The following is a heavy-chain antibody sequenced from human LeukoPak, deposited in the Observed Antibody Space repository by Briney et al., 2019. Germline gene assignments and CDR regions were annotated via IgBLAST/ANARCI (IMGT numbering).Heavy chain of an antibody. D-gene: IGHD3-3*01. J-gene: IGHJ4*02. Sequence: GGSLRLSCAASGFTFSGYELNWVRQAPGKGLEWVSYISRSGTIISYADSVRGRLTISRDNAKNSLYLQMNSLRAEDTAVYYCARERDDYYFDYWGQGTLVTVSS. CDR3: ARERDDYYFDY. CDR1: GFTFSGYE. CDR2: ISRSGTII. V-gene: IGHV3-48*03.